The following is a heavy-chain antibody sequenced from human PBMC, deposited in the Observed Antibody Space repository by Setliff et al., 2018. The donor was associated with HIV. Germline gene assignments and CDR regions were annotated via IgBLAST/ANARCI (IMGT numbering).Heavy chain of an antibody. Sequence: SETLSLTCTVSGGSISSYYWSWIRQPAGKGLEWIGLIYTSGRTNYNPSLKSRVTISVDRSKNQFSLNLSSVTAADTALYYCARQYGAVKSVVTVVAKYFPHWGQGTLVTVSS. D-gene: IGHD2-21*02. J-gene: IGHJ1*01. CDR3: ARQYGAVKSVVTVVAKYFPH. V-gene: IGHV4-4*07. CDR2: IYTSGRT. CDR1: GGSISSYY.